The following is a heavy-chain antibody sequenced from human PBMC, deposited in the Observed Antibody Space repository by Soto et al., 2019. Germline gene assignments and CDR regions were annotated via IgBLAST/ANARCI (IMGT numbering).Heavy chain of an antibody. J-gene: IGHJ6*03. V-gene: IGHV4-39*01. CDR3: ARLRDYYYMDV. CDR1: GGSISSSSYY. CDR2: IYYSGST. Sequence: SETLSLTCTVSGGSISSSSYYWGWIRQPPGKGLEWIGSIYYSGSTYYNPSLKSRVTISVDTSKNQFSLKLSSVTAADTAVYYCARLRDYYYMDVWGKGTTVTVSS.